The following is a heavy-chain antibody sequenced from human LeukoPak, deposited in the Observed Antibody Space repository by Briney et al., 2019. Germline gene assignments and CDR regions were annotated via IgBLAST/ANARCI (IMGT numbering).Heavy chain of an antibody. V-gene: IGHV1-2*02. CDR1: GYTFTGYY. J-gene: IGHJ3*02. Sequence: ASVKVSCTASGYTFTGYYMHWVRQAPGQGLEWMGWINPNSGGTNYAQKFQGRVTMTRDTSISTAYMELSRLRSDDTAVYYCARLGMGTTHAFDIWGQGTMVTVSS. CDR2: INPNSGGT. CDR3: ARLGMGTTHAFDI. D-gene: IGHD5-18*01.